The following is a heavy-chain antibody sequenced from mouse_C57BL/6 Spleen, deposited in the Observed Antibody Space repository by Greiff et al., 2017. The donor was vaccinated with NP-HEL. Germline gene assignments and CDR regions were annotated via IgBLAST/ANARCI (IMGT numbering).Heavy chain of an antibody. Sequence: EVNVVESGGGLVQSGRSLRLSCATSGFTFSDFYMEWVRQAPGKGLEWIAASRNKANDYTTEYSASVKGRFIVSRDTSQSILYLQMNALRAEDTAIYYCARDEDHGWYFDVWGTGTTVTVSS. V-gene: IGHV7-1*01. CDR2: SRNKANDYTT. CDR1: GFTFSDFY. CDR3: ARDEDHGWYFDV. J-gene: IGHJ1*03.